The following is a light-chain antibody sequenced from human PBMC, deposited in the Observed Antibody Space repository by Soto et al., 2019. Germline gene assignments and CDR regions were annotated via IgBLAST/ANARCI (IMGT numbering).Light chain of an antibody. Sequence: DIQVTQSPSTLSASVGDRVTITCRASQSISNWLAWYQQKPGRLPRLLIYQASTLESGVPSRFSGSGSGTDFTLTISRLEPEDFAVYYCQQYTTSSWTFGQGAKVDIK. CDR1: QSISNW. CDR2: QAS. J-gene: IGKJ1*01. V-gene: IGKV1-5*03. CDR3: QQYTTSSWT.